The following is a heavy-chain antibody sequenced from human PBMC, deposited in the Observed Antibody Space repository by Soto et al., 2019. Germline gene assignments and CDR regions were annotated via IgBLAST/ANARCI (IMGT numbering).Heavy chain of an antibody. CDR3: ARDSSNYYYYYYGMDV. V-gene: IGHV1-2*04. D-gene: IGHD6-13*01. Sequence: ASVKVSCKASGYTFTGYYMHWVRQAPGQGLEWMGWINPNSGGTNYAQKFQGWVTISVDTSKNQFSLKLSSVTAADTAVYYCARDSSNYYYYYYGMDVWGQGTTVTVSS. CDR1: GYTFTGYY. CDR2: INPNSGGT. J-gene: IGHJ6*02.